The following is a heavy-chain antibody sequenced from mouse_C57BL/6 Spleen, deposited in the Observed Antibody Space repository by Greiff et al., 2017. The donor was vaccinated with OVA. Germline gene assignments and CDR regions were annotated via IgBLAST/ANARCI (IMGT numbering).Heavy chain of an antibody. CDR2: IYPGDGDT. CDR3: ARELLEFAY. V-gene: IGHV1-82*01. J-gene: IGHJ3*01. Sequence: VQRVESGPELVKPGASVKISCKASGYAFSSSWMNWVKQRPGKGLEWIGRIYPGDGDTNYNGKFKGKATLTADKSSSTAYMQLSSLTSEDSAVYFCARELLEFAYWGQGTLVTVSA. CDR1: GYAFSSSW. D-gene: IGHD4-1*01.